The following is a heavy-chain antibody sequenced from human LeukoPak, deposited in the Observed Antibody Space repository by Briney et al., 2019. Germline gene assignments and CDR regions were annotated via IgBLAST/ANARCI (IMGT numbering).Heavy chain of an antibody. Sequence: PSETLSFTCAVYGVSFSGYYWSWLRQPPGKGLEWIGYIYTSGSTNYNPSLESRVTISVDTSKNQFSLKLSSVTAADTAVYYCARLYWGGSYVYYYYYMDVWGKGTTVTVSS. CDR3: ARLYWGGSYVYYYYYMDV. V-gene: IGHV4-4*09. D-gene: IGHD1-26*01. J-gene: IGHJ6*03. CDR1: GVSFSGYY. CDR2: IYTSGST.